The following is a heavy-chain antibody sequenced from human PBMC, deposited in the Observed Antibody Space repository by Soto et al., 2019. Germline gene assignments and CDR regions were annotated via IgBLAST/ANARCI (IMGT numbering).Heavy chain of an antibody. D-gene: IGHD5-18*01. CDR1: GDSINTYY. V-gene: IGHV4-59*01. Sequence: QVQLQESGPGLVKPSETLSLTCTGSGDSINTYYWTWIRQPPGKGLEWIGYIYYSGSASYNPSLKSRVTISVDPSKTQFSLRLSSVTAADTAVYYCARGANTALAYYYFGLEVWGQGTTVTVSS. CDR2: IYYSGSA. J-gene: IGHJ6*02. CDR3: ARGANTALAYYYFGLEV.